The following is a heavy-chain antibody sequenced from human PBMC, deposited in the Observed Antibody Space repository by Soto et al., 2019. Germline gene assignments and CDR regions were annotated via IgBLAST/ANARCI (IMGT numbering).Heavy chain of an antibody. V-gene: IGHV2-5*02. Sequence: QITLKESGTTLVKPTQTLTLTCTFSGFSLSTRGVGVGWIRQPPGKALEWLAIIYWDDDKRYSPSLKSRLTITNDTSKNQLLLTMTNMDPVDTATYYCAHRLVYGAYWRYWGQGSLVTGSS. D-gene: IGHD4-17*01. CDR3: AHRLVYGAYWRY. J-gene: IGHJ4*02. CDR2: IYWDDDK. CDR1: GFSLSTRGVG.